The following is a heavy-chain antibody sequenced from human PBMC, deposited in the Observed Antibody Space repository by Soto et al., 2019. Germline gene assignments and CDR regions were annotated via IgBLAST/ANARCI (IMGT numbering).Heavy chain of an antibody. V-gene: IGHV2-5*02. CDR3: AHRVIRTFFGVVTTTAIYFDF. D-gene: IGHD3-3*01. J-gene: IGHJ4*02. CDR1: GFSLSTSGVG. CDR2: IYWDDEK. Sequence: QITLNESGPTLVKPTETLTLTCTFSGFSLSTSGVGVGWIRQSPGKAPEWLALIYWDDEKRYSASLKSRLTISKDTSKNQVVLTMANVDPADTATYHCAHRVIRTFFGVVTTTAIYFDFWGQGTPVAVSS.